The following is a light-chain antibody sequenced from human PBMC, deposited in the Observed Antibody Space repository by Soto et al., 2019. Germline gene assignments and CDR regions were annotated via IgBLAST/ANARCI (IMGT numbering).Light chain of an antibody. CDR2: EVS. Sequence: QSALTQPASVSGSTGRSITISCTGSSNDIGTYNYVSWYQHHPGKAPKLLIYEVSNRPSGVSNRFSGSKSGNTASLTISGLQAEDESDYHCTSFTTSTTVVFGGGTKLTV. J-gene: IGLJ2*01. V-gene: IGLV2-14*01. CDR3: TSFTTSTTVV. CDR1: SNDIGTYNY.